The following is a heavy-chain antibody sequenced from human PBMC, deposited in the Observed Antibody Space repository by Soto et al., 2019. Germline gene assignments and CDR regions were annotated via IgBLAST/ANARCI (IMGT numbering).Heavy chain of an antibody. CDR1: GGSFSGYY. J-gene: IGHJ4*02. V-gene: IGHV4-34*01. Sequence: SETLSLTCAVYGGSFSGYYWSWIRQPPGKGLEWIGEINHSGSTNYNPSLKSRVTISVDTSKNQFSLKLSSVTAADTAVYYCARGRGARLWFGELLGPYYFDYWGQGTLVTVYS. CDR2: INHSGST. D-gene: IGHD3-10*01. CDR3: ARGRGARLWFGELLGPYYFDY.